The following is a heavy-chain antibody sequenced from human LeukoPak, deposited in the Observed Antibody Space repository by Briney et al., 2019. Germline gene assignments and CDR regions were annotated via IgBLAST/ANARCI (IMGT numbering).Heavy chain of an antibody. V-gene: IGHV4-34*01. CDR2: INHSGST. CDR1: GGSFSGYY. CDR3: ARQTIYYYDKADY. D-gene: IGHD3-22*01. J-gene: IGHJ4*02. Sequence: SETLSLTCAVYGGSFSGYYWSWIRQPPGKGLEWIGEINHSGSTYYNPSLKSRVTISVDTSKNQFSLKLSSVTAADTAVYYCARQTIYYYDKADYWGQGTLVTVSS.